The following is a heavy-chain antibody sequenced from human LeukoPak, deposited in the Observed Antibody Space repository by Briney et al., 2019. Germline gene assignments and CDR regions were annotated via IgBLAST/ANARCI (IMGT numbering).Heavy chain of an antibody. CDR2: ISTTSGNI. Sequence: GGSLRLSCAASGFTFSSYSMNWVRQAPGKGLEWVAAISTTSGNIYYADSVKGRFTISRDNAKNSLYLQMNSLRAEDTAVYYCARDGPLASSWLDYWGQGTLVTVSS. V-gene: IGHV3-21*01. J-gene: IGHJ4*02. CDR3: ARDGPLASSWLDY. D-gene: IGHD2-2*01. CDR1: GFTFSSYS.